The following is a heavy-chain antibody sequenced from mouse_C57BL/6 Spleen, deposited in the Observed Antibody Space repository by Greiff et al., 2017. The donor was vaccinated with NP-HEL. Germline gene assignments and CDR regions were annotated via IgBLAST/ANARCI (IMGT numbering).Heavy chain of an antibody. CDR2: IDPSDSYT. D-gene: IGHD1-1*01. Sequence: QVQLQQPGAELVKPGASVKLSCKASGYTFTSYWMQWVKQRPGQGLEWIGEIDPSDSYTNYNQKFKGKATLTVDTSSSTAYMQLSSLTSEDSAVYYCARGSLRYHGNAMDYWGQGTSVTVSS. J-gene: IGHJ4*01. CDR3: ARGSLRYHGNAMDY. CDR1: GYTFTSYW. V-gene: IGHV1-50*01.